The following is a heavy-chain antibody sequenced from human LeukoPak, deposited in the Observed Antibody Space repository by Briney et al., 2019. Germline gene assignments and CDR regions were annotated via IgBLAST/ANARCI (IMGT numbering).Heavy chain of an antibody. J-gene: IGHJ4*02. D-gene: IGHD5-18*01. CDR3: ATFGYWLTYDY. V-gene: IGHV3-9*01. CDR1: GFTFDDYA. Sequence: PEGSLRLSCAASGFTFDDYAMHWVRQAPGKGLEWVSGISWNSGSIGYADSVKGRFTISRDNAKNSLYLQMNSLRAEDTALYYCATFGYWLTYDYWGQGTLVTVSS. CDR2: ISWNSGSI.